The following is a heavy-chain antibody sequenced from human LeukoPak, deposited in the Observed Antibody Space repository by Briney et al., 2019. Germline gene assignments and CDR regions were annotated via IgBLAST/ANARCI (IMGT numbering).Heavy chain of an antibody. CDR2: ISSSSSYI. V-gene: IGHV3-21*01. J-gene: IGHJ5*02. D-gene: IGHD6-6*01. Sequence: GGSLRLSCAASGLTFSSYSMNWVRQAPGKGLEWVSSISSSSSYIYYADSVKGRFTISRDNAKNSLYLQMNSLRAEDTAVYYCARDLGPEYSSSSGGFWFDPWGQGTLVTVSS. CDR1: GLTFSSYS. CDR3: ARDLGPEYSSSSGGFWFDP.